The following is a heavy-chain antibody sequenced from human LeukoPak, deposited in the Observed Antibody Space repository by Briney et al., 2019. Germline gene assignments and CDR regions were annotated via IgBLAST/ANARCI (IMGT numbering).Heavy chain of an antibody. CDR3: ASGREYSSSFHFIF. J-gene: IGHJ4*02. Sequence: SVKVSCKASGGTFSSYAISWVRQAPGQGLEWMGGIIPIFGTANYAQKFQGRVTITADESTSTAYMELSSLRSEDTAVYYCASGREYSSSFHFIFWGQGTLVTVSS. CDR2: IIPIFGTA. D-gene: IGHD6-6*01. CDR1: GGTFSSYA. V-gene: IGHV1-69*13.